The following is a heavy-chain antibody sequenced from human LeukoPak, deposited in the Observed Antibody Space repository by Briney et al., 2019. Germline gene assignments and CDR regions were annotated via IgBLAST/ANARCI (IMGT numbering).Heavy chain of an antibody. V-gene: IGHV3-21*01. CDR3: ARDGKDSMIVVVTAEYFQH. D-gene: IGHD3-22*01. Sequence: PVGSLRLSCAASGFTFSSYTMNWVRQAPGKGLEWVSSISSSSSYIYYADSVKGRFTISRDNAKNSLYLQMDSLRAEDTAVYYCARDGKDSMIVVVTAEYFQHWGQGTLVIGSS. CDR2: ISSSSSYI. CDR1: GFTFSSYT. J-gene: IGHJ1*01.